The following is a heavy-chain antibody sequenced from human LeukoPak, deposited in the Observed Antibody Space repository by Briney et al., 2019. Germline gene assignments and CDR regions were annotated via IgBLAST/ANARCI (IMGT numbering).Heavy chain of an antibody. CDR3: TRGAGWLIDY. J-gene: IGHJ4*02. Sequence: SQTLSLTCTVSGGSISSGGYYWSWIRQHPGKGLEWIGYIYYSGSTYYNPSLKSRVTISVDTSKNQFSLKLSSVTAADTAVYYCTRGAGWLIDYWGQGILVTVSS. V-gene: IGHV4-31*03. CDR1: GGSISSGGYY. D-gene: IGHD3-16*01. CDR2: IYYSGST.